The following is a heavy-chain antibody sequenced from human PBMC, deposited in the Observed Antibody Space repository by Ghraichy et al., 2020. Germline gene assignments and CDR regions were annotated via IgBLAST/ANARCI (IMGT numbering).Heavy chain of an antibody. D-gene: IGHD3-16*01. V-gene: IGHV1-46*03. CDR3: ARAESALPRDYDYVWGSYDI. CDR1: GYTFTSYY. J-gene: IGHJ3*02. CDR2: INPSGGST. Sequence: ASVKVSCKASGYTFTSYYMHWVRQAPGQGLEWMGIINPSGGSTSYAQKFQGRVTMTRDTSTSTVYMELSSLRSEDTAVYYCARAESALPRDYDYVWGSYDIWGQGTMVTVSS.